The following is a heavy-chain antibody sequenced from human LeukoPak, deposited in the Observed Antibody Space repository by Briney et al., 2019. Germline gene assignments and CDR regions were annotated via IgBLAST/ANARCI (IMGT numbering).Heavy chain of an antibody. V-gene: IGHV3-23*01. J-gene: IGHJ5*02. CDR3: TKAPRSACSGALCYPFAP. CDR2: TVGSRPDT. D-gene: IGHD2-15*01. Sequence: LAGGSLRLSCAASGFTFTNYAMSWVRQTRGRGVEWVSATVGSRPDTYHADSVRGRFTVSRDNSRNTLYLQMNSLRVEDTAIYYCTKAPRSACSGALCYPFAPWGQGTLVTASS. CDR1: GFTFTNYA.